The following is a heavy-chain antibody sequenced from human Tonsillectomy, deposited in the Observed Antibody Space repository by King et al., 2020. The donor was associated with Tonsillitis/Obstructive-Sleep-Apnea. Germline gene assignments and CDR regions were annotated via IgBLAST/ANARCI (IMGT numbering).Heavy chain of an antibody. V-gene: IGHV1-69*10. CDR2: IIPILGIA. J-gene: IGHJ4*02. CDR3: ARGDIAAAGTPYYFDY. CDR1: GGTFSSYA. D-gene: IGHD6-13*01. Sequence: QLVQSGAEVKKPGSSVKVSCKASGGTFSSYAISWVRQAPGQGLEWMGGIIPILGIANYAQKFQGRVTITADKSTSTAYMELSSLRSEDTAVYYCARGDIAAAGTPYYFDYWGQGTLVTVSS.